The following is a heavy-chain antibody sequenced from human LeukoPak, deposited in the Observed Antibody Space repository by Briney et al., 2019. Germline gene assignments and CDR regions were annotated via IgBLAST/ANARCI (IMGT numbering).Heavy chain of an antibody. Sequence: ASVKVSCKASGYTFISYDINWVRQVTGQGLEWMGWMNPNSGNTGYAQKFQGRVTITRNTSISTAFMELSSLRSEDTAVYYCARRAVGNSYYYSMDVWGKGTTVTVSS. CDR2: MNPNSGNT. J-gene: IGHJ6*03. D-gene: IGHD6-19*01. CDR1: GYTFISYD. V-gene: IGHV1-8*01. CDR3: ARRAVGNSYYYSMDV.